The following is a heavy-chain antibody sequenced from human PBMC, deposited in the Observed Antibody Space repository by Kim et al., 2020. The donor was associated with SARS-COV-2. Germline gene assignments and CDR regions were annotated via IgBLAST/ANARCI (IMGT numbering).Heavy chain of an antibody. CDR3: ARGLEIVGANGFDP. V-gene: IGHV3-66*01. Sequence: ADSVKGRFTNSRAKSKNTLYLQMNSLRAEDTAVYYCARGLEIVGANGFDPWGQGTLVTVSS. D-gene: IGHD1-26*01. J-gene: IGHJ5*02.